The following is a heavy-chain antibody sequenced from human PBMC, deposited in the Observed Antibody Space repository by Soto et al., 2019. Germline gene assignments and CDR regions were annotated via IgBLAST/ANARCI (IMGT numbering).Heavy chain of an antibody. Sequence: QVQLVQSGAEVKKPGASVKVSCKASGYTFTSYAMHWVRQAPGQRLEWMGWINAGNGNTKYSQKFQGRVTITRDTSASTAYMELSSLRSEDTAVYYCARLRVAVAVFDYWGQGTLVTVSS. J-gene: IGHJ4*02. CDR3: ARLRVAVAVFDY. CDR2: INAGNGNT. D-gene: IGHD6-19*01. CDR1: GYTFTSYA. V-gene: IGHV1-3*01.